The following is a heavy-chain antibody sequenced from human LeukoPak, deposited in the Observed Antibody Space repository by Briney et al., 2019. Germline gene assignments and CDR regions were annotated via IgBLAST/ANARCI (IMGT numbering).Heavy chain of an antibody. CDR2: IYSGGGT. D-gene: IGHD3-10*01. CDR3: ARDLSPVVRASPMGY. CDR1: GFTVSRNY. Sequence: GGSLRLSCAASGFTVSRNYMSWVRQAPGKGLEWVCLIYSGGGTHYADSVKGRFTISRDSSKNTLYLQMNSLRAEDTAVYYCARDLSPVVRASPMGYWGQGTLVTVSS. V-gene: IGHV3-66*01. J-gene: IGHJ4*02.